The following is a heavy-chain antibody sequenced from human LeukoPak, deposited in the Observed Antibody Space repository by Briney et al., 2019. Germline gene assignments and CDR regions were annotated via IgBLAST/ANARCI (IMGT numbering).Heavy chain of an antibody. CDR2: IYYSGST. CDR3: AREAYYYDSSGYYSLDY. CDR1: GGSISSYY. V-gene: IGHV4-59*01. Sequence: SETLFLTCTVSGGSISSYYWSWIRQPPGKGLEWIGYIYYSGSTNYNPSLKSRVTISVDTSKNQFSLKLSSVTAADTAVYYCAREAYYYDSSGYYSLDYWGQGTLVTVSS. D-gene: IGHD3-22*01. J-gene: IGHJ4*02.